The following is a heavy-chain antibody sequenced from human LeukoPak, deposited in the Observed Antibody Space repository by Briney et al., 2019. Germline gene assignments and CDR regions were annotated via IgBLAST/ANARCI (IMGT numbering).Heavy chain of an antibody. D-gene: IGHD3-22*01. Sequence: GGSLRLSCAASGFTFSDYYMSWIRQAPGRGLEWVSYISSSDSTIYYADSVKGRFTISRDNAKNSLYLQMNSLRAEDTAVYYCARDLDYYDRIFDYWGQGTLVTVSS. CDR1: GFTFSDYY. CDR2: ISSSDSTI. J-gene: IGHJ4*02. CDR3: ARDLDYYDRIFDY. V-gene: IGHV3-11*01.